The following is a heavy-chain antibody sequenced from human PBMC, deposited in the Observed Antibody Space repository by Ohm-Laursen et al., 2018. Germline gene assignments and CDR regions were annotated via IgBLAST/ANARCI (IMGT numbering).Heavy chain of an antibody. CDR3: AKDYYDSSGYYLYYYGMDV. CDR2: ISGSGGST. Sequence: GSLRLSCAASGFTFSSYAMSWVRQAPGKGLEWVSAISGSGGSTYYADSVKGRFTISRDNSKNTLCLQMNSLRAEDTAVYYCAKDYYDSSGYYLYYYGMDVWGQGTTVTVSS. V-gene: IGHV3-23*01. CDR1: GFTFSSYA. J-gene: IGHJ6*02. D-gene: IGHD3-22*01.